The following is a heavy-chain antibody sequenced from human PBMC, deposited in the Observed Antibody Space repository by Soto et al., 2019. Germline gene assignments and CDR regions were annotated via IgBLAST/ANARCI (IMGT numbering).Heavy chain of an antibody. CDR1: GFTFSSYW. V-gene: IGHV3-7*02. CDR3: AKATPIWFGELLSPYYYYYGMDV. CDR2: IKQDGSDK. Sequence: GSLRLSCAASGFTFSSYWMTWVRQAPGKGLEWVANIKQDGSDKYYVDSVKGRFTISRDNAKDSLHLQINSLRAEDTAVYYCAKATPIWFGELLSPYYYYYGMDVWGQGTTVTVSS. J-gene: IGHJ6*02. D-gene: IGHD3-10*01.